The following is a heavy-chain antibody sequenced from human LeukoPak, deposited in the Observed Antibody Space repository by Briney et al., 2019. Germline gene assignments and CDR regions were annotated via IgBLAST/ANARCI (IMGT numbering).Heavy chain of an antibody. J-gene: IGHJ3*02. CDR1: GFSFDDDA. Sequence: GGSLRLSCAALGFSFDDDAMYWVRQAPGKGLAWVSGISWSSVSIGYADSVKGRFTISRDNAKNSLYLQMNSLKAEDTALYYCAKRKAGGYALDIWGQGTMVTVSS. CDR3: AKRKAGGYALDI. CDR2: ISWSSVSI. V-gene: IGHV3-9*01. D-gene: IGHD3-16*01.